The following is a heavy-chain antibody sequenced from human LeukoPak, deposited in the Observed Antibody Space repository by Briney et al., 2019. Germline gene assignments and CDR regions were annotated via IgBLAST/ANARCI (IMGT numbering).Heavy chain of an antibody. CDR3: ARGGYDFDI. D-gene: IGHD3-16*01. CDR2: INPGGGST. J-gene: IGHJ3*02. V-gene: IGHV1-46*01. Sequence: ASVKVSCKASGYTFTRYYIHWVRQAPGQGLEWMGIINPGGGSTSYAQKFQGRVTMTSDTSTSTVYMDLNSLRSEDTAVYYCARGGYDFDIWGQGTMVSVSS. CDR1: GYTFTRYY.